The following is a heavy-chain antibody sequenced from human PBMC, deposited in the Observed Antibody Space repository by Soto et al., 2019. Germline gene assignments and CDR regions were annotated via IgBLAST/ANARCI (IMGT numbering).Heavy chain of an antibody. CDR3: ARAVAVAADFDY. CDR2: MNAGNGNT. V-gene: IGHV1-3*05. D-gene: IGHD6-19*01. Sequence: QVQLVQSGAEEKKPGASVKVSCKASGYTFTGYAMHWVRQAPGQRLEWMGWMNAGNGNTKYSQKFQGRVTITRDTSASTGYMGLSSLRSEDTAVYYCARAVAVAADFDYWGQGTLVTVSS. J-gene: IGHJ4*02. CDR1: GYTFTGYA.